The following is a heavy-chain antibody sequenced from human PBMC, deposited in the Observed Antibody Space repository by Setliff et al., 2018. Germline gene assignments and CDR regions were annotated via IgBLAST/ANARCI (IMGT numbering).Heavy chain of an antibody. Sequence: PSETLSLTCTVSDVSISGYYWSWIRQPPGKGLEWIGYIHSSGRSNYNPSLKSRVTTSIDTSKNQFSLKLSSVTAADTAVYYCARAPPNRYSGSYEYFYMDVWGKGTTVTVSS. J-gene: IGHJ6*03. V-gene: IGHV4-4*08. CDR2: IHSSGRS. D-gene: IGHD1-26*01. CDR1: DVSISGYY. CDR3: ARAPPNRYSGSYEYFYMDV.